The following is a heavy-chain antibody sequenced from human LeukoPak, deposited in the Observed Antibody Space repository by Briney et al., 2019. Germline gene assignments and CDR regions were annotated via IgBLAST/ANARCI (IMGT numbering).Heavy chain of an antibody. D-gene: IGHD1-1*01. CDR1: GFIFSSYT. Sequence: PGGSLRLSCTASGFIFSSYTMNWVRQAPGKGLEWVASIRGRGEYIHYADSLKGRFSVSRDNSKSSLHLQMNSLRVEDTGLYFCAREDPNWLIEAYDVWGQGAMVIVSS. CDR2: IRGRGEYI. J-gene: IGHJ3*01. CDR3: AREDPNWLIEAYDV. V-gene: IGHV3-21*01.